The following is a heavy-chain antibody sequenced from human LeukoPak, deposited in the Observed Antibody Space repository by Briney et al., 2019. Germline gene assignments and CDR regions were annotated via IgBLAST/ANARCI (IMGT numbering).Heavy chain of an antibody. CDR2: VSSDGSST. D-gene: IGHD3-3*01. CDR3: ARDSTLFGVVPDY. J-gene: IGHJ4*02. V-gene: IGHV3-74*01. CDR1: GFTFRRYY. Sequence: PGGSLILSCAASGFTFRRYYMHWVRQAPGKGLVWVSRVSSDGSSTDYADSVKGRFTISRDNAKNTLYLQMNSLRAEDTALYYCARDSTLFGVVPDYWGQGTLVTVSS.